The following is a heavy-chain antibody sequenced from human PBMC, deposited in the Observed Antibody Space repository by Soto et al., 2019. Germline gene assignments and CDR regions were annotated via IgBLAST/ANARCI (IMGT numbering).Heavy chain of an antibody. Sequence: ASVKVSCKASGYTFTSYGISWVRQAPGQGLEWMGWISAYNGNTNYAQKLQGRVTMTTDTSTSTAYMELRSLRSDDTAVYYCARDPGGAAAGTIHWFDPWGQGTLVTVSS. D-gene: IGHD6-13*01. V-gene: IGHV1-18*01. CDR3: ARDPGGAAAGTIHWFDP. CDR2: ISAYNGNT. J-gene: IGHJ5*02. CDR1: GYTFTSYG.